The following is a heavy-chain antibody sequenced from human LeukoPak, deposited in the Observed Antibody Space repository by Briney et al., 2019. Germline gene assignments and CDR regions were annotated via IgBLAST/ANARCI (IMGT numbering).Heavy chain of an antibody. D-gene: IGHD2-2*01. V-gene: IGHV3-23*01. J-gene: IGHJ6*03. CDR2: ISGSGGST. CDR3: AKGTYCSSTSCYHATGGYYYMDV. CDR1: GFTFSSYA. Sequence: GGSVRLSCAASGFTFSSYAMSWVRQAPGKGLEWVSAISGSGGSTYYADSVKGRFTISRDNSKNTLYLQMNSLRAEDTAVYYCAKGTYCSSTSCYHATGGYYYMDVWGKGTTVTVSS.